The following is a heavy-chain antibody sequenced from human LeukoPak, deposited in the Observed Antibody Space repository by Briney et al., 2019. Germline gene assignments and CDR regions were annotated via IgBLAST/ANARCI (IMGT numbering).Heavy chain of an antibody. CDR3: ARADGSAWPTGEFDY. D-gene: IGHD6-19*01. J-gene: IGHJ4*02. V-gene: IGHV1-2*02. CDR2: INPNSGGT. CDR1: GYTFSGYY. Sequence: ASVKVSCKSSGYTFSGYYMHWVRQAPGQGLEWMGWINPNSGGTNYVQKFQGRVTMTRDTSISTAYMDLSRLRSDDTAVYYCARADGSAWPTGEFDYWGQGTLVTVSS.